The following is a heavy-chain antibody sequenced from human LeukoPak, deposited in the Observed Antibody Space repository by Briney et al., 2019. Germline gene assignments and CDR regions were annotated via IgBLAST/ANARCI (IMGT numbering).Heavy chain of an antibody. CDR3: ARDKYGRDSSGWFQFDH. CDR2: ISAYNGNT. D-gene: IGHD6-19*01. V-gene: IGHV1-18*01. J-gene: IGHJ4*02. Sequence: ASVKVSCKASGYTFTSYGISWVRQAPGQGLEWMGWISAYNGNTNYAQKLQGRVTMTTDTSTSTAYMELRSLRSDDTAVYYCARDKYGRDSSGWFQFDHWGQGTLVTVSS. CDR1: GYTFTSYG.